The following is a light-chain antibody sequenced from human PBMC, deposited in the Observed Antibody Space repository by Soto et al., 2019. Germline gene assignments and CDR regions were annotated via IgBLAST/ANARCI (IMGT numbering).Light chain of an antibody. Sequence: DIVMTQSPDSLAVSLGERATINCKSSQSVLFSSSNKNYLAWYQQKPGKAPKRLIYTASNLQSGVPPRFSGSGSGTEFTPTISSLQPDDFATYYCQHYNSYGTFGQGTKVDIK. V-gene: IGKV4-1*01. CDR2: TAS. CDR3: QHYNSYGT. CDR1: QSVLFSSSNKNY. J-gene: IGKJ1*01.